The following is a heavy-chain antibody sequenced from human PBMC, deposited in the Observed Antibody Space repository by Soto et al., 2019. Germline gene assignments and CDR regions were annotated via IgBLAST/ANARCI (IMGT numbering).Heavy chain of an antibody. CDR3: ARRGGSSSGYYYYAMDV. Sequence: PSETLSLTCSVSSDSMNSGGYYWSWIRQHPGKGLDWIGYIYSNGDTYYNPSLKSRVTISVDTSKNQFSLNLTSVTAADTAVYYCARRGGSSSGYYYYAMDVWGQGTTVT. V-gene: IGHV4-31*03. CDR1: SDSMNSGGYY. D-gene: IGHD6-6*01. CDR2: IYSNGDT. J-gene: IGHJ6*02.